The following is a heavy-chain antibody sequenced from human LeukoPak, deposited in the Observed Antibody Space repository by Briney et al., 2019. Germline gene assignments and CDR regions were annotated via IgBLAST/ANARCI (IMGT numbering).Heavy chain of an antibody. Sequence: GGSLRLSCAASGFTFSSYEMNWVRQAPGKGLEWVSYISSSGSTIYYADSVKGRFTISRDNAKNSLYVQMNSLRAEDTAVYYCARGVPGYCSGTSCYKDYYYMDVWGKGTTVTVSS. D-gene: IGHD2-2*02. CDR2: ISSSGSTI. V-gene: IGHV3-48*03. CDR1: GFTFSSYE. CDR3: ARGVPGYCSGTSCYKDYYYMDV. J-gene: IGHJ6*03.